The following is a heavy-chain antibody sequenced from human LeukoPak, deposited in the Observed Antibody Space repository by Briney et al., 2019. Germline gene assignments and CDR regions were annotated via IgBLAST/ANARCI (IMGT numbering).Heavy chain of an antibody. D-gene: IGHD1-26*01. V-gene: IGHV4-61*02. CDR2: IYTRGST. J-gene: IGHJ6*03. CDR3: ATEPGSGSYSRYYYYYIDV. Sequence: SQTLSLTCTVSGGSISSGSCYWSWIRQPAGKGLEWIGRIYTRGSTNYNPSLKSRVTISIDTSKNQFSLKLSSVTAADTAVYYCATEPGSGSYSRYYYYYIDVWGKGTTVTVSS. CDR1: GGSISSGSCY.